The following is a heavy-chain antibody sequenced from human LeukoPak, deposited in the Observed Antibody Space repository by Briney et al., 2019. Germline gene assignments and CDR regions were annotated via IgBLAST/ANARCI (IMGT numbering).Heavy chain of an antibody. CDR1: GFTFSNAW. Sequence: GGSLRLSCAASGFTFSNAWMNWVRQPQGKGLEWVGRIKRKPEGGPTDYSAPVKGRFTISRDDSKNTLYLQMNSLKTEDTAVYYCTTNDAFDIWGQGTMVIVSS. V-gene: IGHV3-15*01. CDR3: TTNDAFDI. CDR2: IKRKPEGGPT. J-gene: IGHJ3*02.